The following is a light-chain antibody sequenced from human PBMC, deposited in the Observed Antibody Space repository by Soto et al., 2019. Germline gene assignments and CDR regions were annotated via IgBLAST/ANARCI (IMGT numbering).Light chain of an antibody. CDR1: KNDIGVYDF. CDR3: SSFTSSSTQV. Sequence: QSALTQPPSASGSPGQSVTISCSGTKNDIGVYDFVSWYQQHPGKVPKLMIFEVSNRPSGVSNRFSGSKSANTASLTISGLQADDEADYYCSSFTSSSTQVFGGGTKLTVL. V-gene: IGLV2-14*01. J-gene: IGLJ3*02. CDR2: EVS.